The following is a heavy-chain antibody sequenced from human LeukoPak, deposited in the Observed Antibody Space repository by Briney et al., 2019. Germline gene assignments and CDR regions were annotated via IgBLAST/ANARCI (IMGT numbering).Heavy chain of an antibody. V-gene: IGHV3-11*01. D-gene: IGHD4-17*01. CDR3: ARDRSSTVTNSWYFDL. CDR1: GFTFSDHY. J-gene: IGHJ2*01. Sequence: PGGSLRLSCAASGFTFSDHYMSWIRQAPGKGLEWVSYITSSGSTIYYADSVKGRFTISRDNTKNSLYLQMNSLRAEDTAVYYCARDRSSTVTNSWYFDLWGRGTLVTVSS. CDR2: ITSSGSTI.